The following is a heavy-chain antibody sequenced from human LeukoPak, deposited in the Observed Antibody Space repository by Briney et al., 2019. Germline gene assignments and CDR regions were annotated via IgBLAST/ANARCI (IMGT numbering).Heavy chain of an antibody. J-gene: IGHJ4*02. CDR3: ARQMQSHGNFDS. CDR2: LGIAGDT. V-gene: IGHV3-13*01. Sequence: GGSLRLSCAASGFTVSSYAMHWVRQPIGKGLEWVSALGIAGDTFYPGSVKGRFAISRENARNSLYLQMNSLRAEDTAMYYCARQMQSHGNFDSWGQGTLVTVSS. CDR1: GFTVSSYA. D-gene: IGHD1-26*01.